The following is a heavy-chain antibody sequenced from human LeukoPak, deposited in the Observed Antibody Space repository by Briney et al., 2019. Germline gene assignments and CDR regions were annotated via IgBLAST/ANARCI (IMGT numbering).Heavy chain of an antibody. CDR1: GYTFTGYY. CDR3: ARENSSSWYDFDY. Sequence: GASVKVSCKASGYTFTGYYMHWVRQAPGQGLEWMGWINPNSGGTNYAQKFQGWVTMTRDTSISTAYMELSRLRSDDTAVYYCARENSSSWYDFDYWGQGTLVTVSS. D-gene: IGHD6-13*01. V-gene: IGHV1-2*04. J-gene: IGHJ4*02. CDR2: INPNSGGT.